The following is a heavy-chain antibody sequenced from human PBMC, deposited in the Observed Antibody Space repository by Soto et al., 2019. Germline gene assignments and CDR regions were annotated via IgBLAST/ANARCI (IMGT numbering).Heavy chain of an antibody. D-gene: IGHD3-16*01. CDR1: GFNLYTFG. CDR2: ILYDGSNK. J-gene: IGHJ4*02. CDR3: VKDLALMSDY. V-gene: IGHV3-30*18. Sequence: PXCSLRPSGSAVGFNLYTFGIYGVHNAPGKGLQWVAQILYDGSNKHYADSVRGRFTITRDNSKNTVYVQMDSLRVDDTTRYYCVKDLALMSDYWGQGPLVTVSS.